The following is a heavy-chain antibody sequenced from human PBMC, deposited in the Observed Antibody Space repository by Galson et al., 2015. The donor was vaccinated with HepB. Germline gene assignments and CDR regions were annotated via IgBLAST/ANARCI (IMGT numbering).Heavy chain of an antibody. J-gene: IGHJ4*02. CDR2: ISGTSNTI. CDR3: ARLYRTGGVFVVGY. D-gene: IGHD2-8*02. Sequence: SLRLSCAASGFTFSDYIMTWIRQAPGKGLEWVSDISGTSNTIYYADSVTGRFTISRDNSKNSVYLQMNSLRAEDTAVYYCARLYRTGGVFVVGYWGQGTLVTVSS. V-gene: IGHV3-11*04. CDR1: GFTFSDYI.